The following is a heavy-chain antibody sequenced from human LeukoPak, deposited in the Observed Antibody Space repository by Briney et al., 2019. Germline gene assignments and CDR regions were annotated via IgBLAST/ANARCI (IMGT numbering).Heavy chain of an antibody. V-gene: IGHV3-21*01. D-gene: IGHD3-10*01. CDR1: GLTFNNYA. J-gene: IGHJ6*03. CDR2: ISSSSSYI. CDR3: ARDYHGVGGYYMDV. Sequence: PGGSLRFSCAASGLTFNNYAMTWLRQAPGKGLEWVSSISSSSSYIYYADSVKGRFTISRDNAKNSLYLQMNSLRAEDTAVYYCARDYHGVGGYYMDVWGKGATVTVSS.